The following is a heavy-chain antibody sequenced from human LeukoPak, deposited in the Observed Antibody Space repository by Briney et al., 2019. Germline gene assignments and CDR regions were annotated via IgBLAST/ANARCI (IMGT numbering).Heavy chain of an antibody. Sequence: TSETLSLTCAVYGGSFSGYHWSWIRQPPGKGLEWIGEINHSEGTNYNPSLKSRVTISVDTSKNQFSLKLTSVTAADTAVYYCARDRDIVVVPAAIWGFDYWGQGTLVTVSS. CDR3: ARDRDIVVVPAAIWGFDY. V-gene: IGHV4-34*01. CDR2: INHSEGT. D-gene: IGHD2-2*01. J-gene: IGHJ4*02. CDR1: GGSFSGYH.